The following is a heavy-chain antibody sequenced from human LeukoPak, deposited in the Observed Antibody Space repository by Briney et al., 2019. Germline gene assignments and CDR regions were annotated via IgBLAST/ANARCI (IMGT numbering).Heavy chain of an antibody. J-gene: IGHJ4*02. D-gene: IGHD3-16*02. CDR2: IWYDGSNR. CDR3: ARVGYDYVWGSYRYHFDY. V-gene: IGHV3-33*01. Sequence: GGSLRLSCAASGFTFGSFGMYWVRQAPVKGLEWVADIWYDGSNRKYADSVKGRFTISRDNSKNTLYLQMNSLRAEDTAVYYCARVGYDYVWGSYRYHFDYWGQGTLVTVSS. CDR1: GFTFGSFG.